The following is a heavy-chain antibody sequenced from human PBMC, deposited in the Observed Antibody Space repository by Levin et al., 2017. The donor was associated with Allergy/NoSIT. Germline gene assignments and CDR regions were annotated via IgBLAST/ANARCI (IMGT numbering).Heavy chain of an antibody. CDR1: GGSISSSTYY. CDR2: IYYSGTT. Sequence: SETLSLTCTVSGGSISSSTYYWGWIRQPPGTGLEWIGSIYYSGTTYYNPSLKSRFTISVDTSKNQFSLRLTSVTAADTAVYYCARHLKVLARQFDFWGQGTLVTVSS. CDR3: ARHLKVLARQFDF. J-gene: IGHJ4*02. D-gene: IGHD3-3*02. V-gene: IGHV4-39*01.